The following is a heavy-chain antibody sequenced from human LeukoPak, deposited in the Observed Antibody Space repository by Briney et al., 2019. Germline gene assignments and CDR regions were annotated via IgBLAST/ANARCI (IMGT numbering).Heavy chain of an antibody. D-gene: IGHD2-15*01. CDR2: IIPIFGTA. Sequence: SVKVSCKASGGTFSSYAISWVRQAPGQGLEWMGGIIPIFGTANYAQKFQGRVTITADESTSTAYMELSSLRSEDTAVYYCAKGDCSGGSCYSPFDYWGQGTLVTDSS. J-gene: IGHJ4*02. CDR3: AKGDCSGGSCYSPFDY. CDR1: GGTFSSYA. V-gene: IGHV1-69*01.